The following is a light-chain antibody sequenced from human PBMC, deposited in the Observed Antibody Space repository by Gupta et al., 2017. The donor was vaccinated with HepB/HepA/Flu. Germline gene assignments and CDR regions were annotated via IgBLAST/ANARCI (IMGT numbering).Light chain of an antibody. CDR2: DAS. V-gene: IGKV1-33*01. CDR1: QDISNY. Sequence: DIQMTQSPSSLSASVGDRVTITCQASQDISNYLNWYQQKPGKAPKLLIYDASNLETGVPSRFSGSGSGTDFTFTISSLQPEDIATYYCQQYDNRSSFGQGTKLEIK. J-gene: IGKJ2*04. CDR3: QQYDNRSS.